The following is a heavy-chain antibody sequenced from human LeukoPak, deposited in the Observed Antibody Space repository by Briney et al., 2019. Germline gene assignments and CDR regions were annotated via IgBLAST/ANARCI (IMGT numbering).Heavy chain of an antibody. CDR1: GASISHYY. CDR3: ASLSHCSTSSCFDY. D-gene: IGHD2-2*01. Sequence: SETLSLTCTVSGASISHYYWSWIRQPPGRGLEWIGCAFYTGSTNYNPSLKSRVTMSIDTSKSQFSLRLTSVTAADTAIYYCASLSHCSTSSCFDYWGRGTLVTVSS. V-gene: IGHV4-59*01. CDR2: AFYTGST. J-gene: IGHJ4*02.